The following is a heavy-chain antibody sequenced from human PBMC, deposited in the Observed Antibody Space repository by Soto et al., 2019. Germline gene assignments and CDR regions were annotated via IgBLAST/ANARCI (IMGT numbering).Heavy chain of an antibody. CDR2: LYYRGST. CDR3: ARSSAPYYVDY. J-gene: IGHJ4*02. Sequence: NPSETLSLTCTVSGDSISSYYWSWVRQPPGKRLEWIGYLYYRGSTNYNPSLKSRVTISIDTSKSQFSLKLRSVTAADTAIYYCARSSAPYYVDYWGQGTLVTVSS. V-gene: IGHV4-59*01. CDR1: GDSISSYY. D-gene: IGHD3-10*01.